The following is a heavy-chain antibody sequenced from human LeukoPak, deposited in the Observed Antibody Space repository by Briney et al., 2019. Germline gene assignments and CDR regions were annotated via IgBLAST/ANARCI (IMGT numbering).Heavy chain of an antibody. CDR3: ARDSGYSAFDY. J-gene: IGHJ4*02. CDR2: MNPDGSTK. CDR1: GFPFSSSW. Sequence: GGSLRLSCAASGFPFSSSWMAWVRQAPGKGLEWVANMNPDGSTKNYVDSVRGRFTISRDNAKNSLYLQMNNLRADDTAVYYCARDSGYSAFDYWGQGTLVTVSS. V-gene: IGHV3-7*05. D-gene: IGHD5-12*01.